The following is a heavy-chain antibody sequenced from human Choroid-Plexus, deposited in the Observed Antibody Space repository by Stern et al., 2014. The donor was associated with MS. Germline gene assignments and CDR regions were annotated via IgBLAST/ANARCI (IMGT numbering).Heavy chain of an antibody. CDR1: GFTFGSCA. CDR2: VSYDGSNK. J-gene: IGHJ5*02. V-gene: IGHV3-30*18. Sequence: VQLVESGGGVVQPGRPLRLSCVASGFTFGSCAMHWVRQAPGKGREWVAGVSYDGSNKYYADSVKGRFTISRDNSQNTLYIQMSSLRPEDTAVYYCAKDRQYLTYFFDHWGQGSLVTVSS. CDR3: AKDRQYLTYFFDH. D-gene: IGHD2/OR15-2a*01.